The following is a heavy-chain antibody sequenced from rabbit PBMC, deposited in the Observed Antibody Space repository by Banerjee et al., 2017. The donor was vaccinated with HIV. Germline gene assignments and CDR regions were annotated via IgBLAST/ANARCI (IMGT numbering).Heavy chain of an antibody. CDR1: GFDFSYYY. Sequence: QLKETGGGLVQPGGSLTLSCKASGFDFSYYYMSWVCQAPGKGLEWIGIIYAASGSAYYASWVHGRFTISSDNAQNTVDLQMNSLAAADTATYFCARDMAGVRWNYFNLWGPGTLVTVS. V-gene: IGHV1S7*01. D-gene: IGHD4-1*01. CDR3: ARDMAGVRWNYFNL. CDR2: IYAASGSA. J-gene: IGHJ4*01.